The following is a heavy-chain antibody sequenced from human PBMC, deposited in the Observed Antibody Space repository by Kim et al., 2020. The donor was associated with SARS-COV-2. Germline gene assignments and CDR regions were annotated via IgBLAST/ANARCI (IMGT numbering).Heavy chain of an antibody. CDR3: AREIDGGNSGPIH. J-gene: IGHJ4*02. D-gene: IGHD2-21*02. V-gene: IGHV3-21*01. Sequence: YPDSAKSRLTTSRDNAKTSLYLQRNSLRAEDTAVYYCAREIDGGNSGPIHWGQGTLVTVSS.